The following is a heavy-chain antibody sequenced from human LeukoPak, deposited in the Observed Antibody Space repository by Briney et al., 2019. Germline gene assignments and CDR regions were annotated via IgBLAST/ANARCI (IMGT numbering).Heavy chain of an antibody. CDR3: AREVGTGTLDD. D-gene: IGHD1-1*01. CDR2: VVPLLGSP. J-gene: IGHJ4*02. CDR1: GGDSSTYT. Sequence: ASVKVSCKASGGDSSTYTMTWVRQAPEQGLERMGGVVPLLGSPDYAQKFQDRLTITTDESTNTAYMELHSLRSEDTAVYYCAREVGTGTLDDWGQGTLVIVSS. V-gene: IGHV1-69*05.